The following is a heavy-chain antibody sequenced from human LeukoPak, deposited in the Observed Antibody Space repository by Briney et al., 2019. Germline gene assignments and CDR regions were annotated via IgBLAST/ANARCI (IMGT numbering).Heavy chain of an antibody. J-gene: IGHJ5*02. D-gene: IGHD2-15*01. CDR3: VVVAAMNWFDP. CDR2: IYYSGST. CDR1: GGSISSSSLY. Sequence: TPSETLSLTCTVSGGSISSSSLYWGWIRQPPGKGLEWIGSIYYSGSTYYNPSLKSRVTISVDTSKNQFSLKLSSVTAADTAVYYCVVVAAMNWFDPWGQGTLVTVSS. V-gene: IGHV4-39*07.